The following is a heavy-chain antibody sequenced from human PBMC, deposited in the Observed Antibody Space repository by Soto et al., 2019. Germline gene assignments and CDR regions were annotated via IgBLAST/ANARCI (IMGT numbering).Heavy chain of an antibody. CDR3: ARDGRGDDY. D-gene: IGHD5-12*01. CDR1: GFTFSSYG. V-gene: IGHV3-33*01. J-gene: IGHJ4*02. CDR2: IWYDGSDK. Sequence: GVSLRLSFEASGFTFSSYGMHWVRQAPGKGLEWVAVIWYDGSDKYNAESVKGRFTISRDNSKNTLYLQMNSLRAEDTAVYYCARDGRGDDYWGQGTLVTVSS.